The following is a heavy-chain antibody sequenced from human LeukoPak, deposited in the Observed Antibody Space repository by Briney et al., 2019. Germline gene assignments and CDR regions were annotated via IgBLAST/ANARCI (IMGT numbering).Heavy chain of an antibody. V-gene: IGHV1-18*01. Sequence: GASVKVSCKASGYTFTSYGISWVRQAPGQGLEWMGWISAYNGNTNYAQKLQGRVTMTTDTSTSTAYMELRSLRSDDSAVYYCARDWDVDTAMVNFDYWGQGTLVTVSS. CDR3: ARDWDVDTAMVNFDY. CDR2: ISAYNGNT. CDR1: GYTFTSYG. J-gene: IGHJ4*02. D-gene: IGHD5-18*01.